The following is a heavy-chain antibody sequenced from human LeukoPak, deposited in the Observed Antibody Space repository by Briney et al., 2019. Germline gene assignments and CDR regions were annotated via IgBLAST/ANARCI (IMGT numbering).Heavy chain of an antibody. CDR2: IDNDGSNT. D-gene: IGHD7-27*01. CDR3: ARDTANWGTVDY. V-gene: IGHV3-74*01. J-gene: IGHJ4*02. Sequence: GGSLRLSCAASGFTFSNYWMHWVRQAPGTGLVWVSRIDNDGSNTNYADSVKGRFTISRDNAKNTLYLQMNSLRVEDTAVYYCARDTANWGTVDYWGQGTLVTVSS. CDR1: GFTFSNYW.